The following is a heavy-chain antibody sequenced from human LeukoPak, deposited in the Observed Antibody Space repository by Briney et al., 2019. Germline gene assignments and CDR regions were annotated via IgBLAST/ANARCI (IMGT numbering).Heavy chain of an antibody. D-gene: IGHD5-18*01. CDR2: ISSSSNPI. Sequence: GGSLRLSCAASGFSFSTHSMNWVRRAPGKGLEWVSYISSSSNPIYYADSVKGRFTISRDNAKNSLYLQMNSLRVEDTAVYYCARGRGYSYGNLGYWGPGTLVTVSS. CDR3: ARGRGYSYGNLGY. V-gene: IGHV3-21*05. CDR1: GFSFSTHS. J-gene: IGHJ4*02.